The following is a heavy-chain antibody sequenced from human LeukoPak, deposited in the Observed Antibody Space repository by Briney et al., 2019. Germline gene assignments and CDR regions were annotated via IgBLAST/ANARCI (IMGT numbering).Heavy chain of an antibody. J-gene: IGHJ6*03. CDR1: GGSISSSNFY. CDR2: IYYSGNT. D-gene: IGHD3/OR15-3a*01. Sequence: SETLSLTCTVSGGSISSSNFYWGWIRQPPGRGLEWIGNIYYSGNTYYNPSLKSRVTISVDTSKNHFSLRLSSVTAADTSIYYCARLFWTGYFYYYMDVWGKGTTVTVSS. V-gene: IGHV4-39*02. CDR3: ARLFWTGYFYYYMDV.